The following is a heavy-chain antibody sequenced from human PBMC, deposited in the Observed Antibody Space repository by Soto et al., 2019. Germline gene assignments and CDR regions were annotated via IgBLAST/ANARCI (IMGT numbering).Heavy chain of an antibody. Sequence: PSETLSLTCIVSGVSVRSYTWSWVRQPANKGLEWCGRVFSSVSATYNPSLKSRVRISMDTPEKRISLKLDAVTAADAGVYFCARDGMTTGDTWGPGTLVTVSS. J-gene: IGHJ4*02. CDR3: ARDGMTTGDT. V-gene: IGHV4-4*07. D-gene: IGHD2-21*02. CDR2: VFSSVSA. CDR1: GVSVRSYT.